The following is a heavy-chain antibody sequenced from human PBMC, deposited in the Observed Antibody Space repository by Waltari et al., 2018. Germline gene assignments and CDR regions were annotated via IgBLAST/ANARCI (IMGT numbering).Heavy chain of an antibody. CDR2: ISYDGSNK. J-gene: IGHJ4*02. CDR3: ARDPQTIYGDYFIDY. D-gene: IGHD4-17*01. Sequence: QVQLVESGGGVVQPGRSLRLSCAASGFTFSSYAMHWVRQAPGKGLEWVAVISYDGSNKYYADSVKGRFTISRDNSKNTLYLQMNSLRAEDTAVYYCARDPQTIYGDYFIDYWGQGTLVTVSS. V-gene: IGHV3-30-3*01. CDR1: GFTFSSYA.